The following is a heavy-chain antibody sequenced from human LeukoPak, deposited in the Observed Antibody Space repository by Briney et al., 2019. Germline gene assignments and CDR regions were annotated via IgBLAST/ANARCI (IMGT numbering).Heavy chain of an antibody. Sequence: PGGSLRLSCAASGFTFSSYAISWVHQAPGKGLEWVSTISGSGGSTYYADSVKGRFTISRDNSKNTLYVQMNSLRAEDTAVYYCAKGLGSGWYLFEYWGQGTLVTVSS. CDR1: GFTFSSYA. CDR2: ISGSGGST. D-gene: IGHD6-19*01. J-gene: IGHJ4*02. CDR3: AKGLGSGWYLFEY. V-gene: IGHV3-23*01.